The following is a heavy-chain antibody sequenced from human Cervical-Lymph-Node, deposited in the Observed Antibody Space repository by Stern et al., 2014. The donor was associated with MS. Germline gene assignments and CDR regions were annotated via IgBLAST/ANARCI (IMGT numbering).Heavy chain of an antibody. V-gene: IGHV1-3*02. CDR1: GYTFTRYG. J-gene: IGHJ4*02. CDR2: SNAGHGNT. CDR3: ARGGGGYSYGLDY. Sequence: VQLLESGAEVRKPGASLKVSCKASGYTFTRYGIHWVRQAPGQRLERMGWSNAGHGNTKYSQEFQGRVTITRDTSASTAYMELGSLRSEDMAVYYCARGGGGYSYGLDYWGQGTLVTVSS. D-gene: IGHD5-18*01.